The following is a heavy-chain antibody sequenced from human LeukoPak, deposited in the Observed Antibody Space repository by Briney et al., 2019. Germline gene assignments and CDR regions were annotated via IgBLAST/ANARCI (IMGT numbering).Heavy chain of an antibody. CDR2: ISSSGNTI. CDR1: GFTFSNYE. D-gene: IGHD5-18*01. Sequence: GGSLRLSCAASGFTFSNYEMNWVRQAPGKGLEWASYISSSGNTIYYADSVKGRFTISRGSSKNTLYLQMNSLRAEDTAVYYCAKDYPQLWLLYYYYYMDVWGKGTTVTVSS. J-gene: IGHJ6*03. V-gene: IGHV3-48*03. CDR3: AKDYPQLWLLYYYYYMDV.